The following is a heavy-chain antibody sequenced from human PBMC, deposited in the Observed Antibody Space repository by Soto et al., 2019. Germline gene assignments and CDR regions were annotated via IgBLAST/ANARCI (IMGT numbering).Heavy chain of an antibody. Sequence: LSLTCTVSGGSISSGDYYWSWIRQPPGKGLEWIGYIYYSGSTYYNPSLKSRVTISVDTSKNQFSLKLSSVTAADTAVYYCARGVAAAGNWFDPWGQGTLVTVSS. CDR1: GGSISSGDYY. J-gene: IGHJ5*02. V-gene: IGHV4-30-4*01. D-gene: IGHD6-13*01. CDR3: ARGVAAAGNWFDP. CDR2: IYYSGST.